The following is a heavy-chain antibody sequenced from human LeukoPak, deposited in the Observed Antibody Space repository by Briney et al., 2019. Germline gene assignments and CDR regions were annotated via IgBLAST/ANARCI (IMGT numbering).Heavy chain of an antibody. CDR3: ARAPPPSSSGWYGAAFDI. V-gene: IGHV3-7*01. CDR2: MGQDGSEK. D-gene: IGHD6-19*01. CDR1: GFTFSNYW. J-gene: IGHJ3*02. Sequence: PGGSLRLSCAASGFTFSNYWMTWVRQAPGKGLEWVANMGQDGSEKYYVDSVKGRFTISRDNAKNSLYLQMNSLRAEDTAVYYCARAPPPSSSGWYGAAFDIWGQGTMVTVSS.